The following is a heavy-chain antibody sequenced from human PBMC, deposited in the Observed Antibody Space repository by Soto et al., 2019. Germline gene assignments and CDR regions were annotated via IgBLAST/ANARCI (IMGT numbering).Heavy chain of an antibody. CDR3: STSAYDTNGYYRFDP. J-gene: IGHJ5*01. CDR1: GGSFSGHS. V-gene: IGHV4-34*01. D-gene: IGHD3-22*01. CDR2: INHSGRV. Sequence: SETLSLTCAVSGGSFSGHSWTWIRQPPGKGLEWIGDINHSGRVNYSPSLKSRVTISLDTSKNQFSLTLSAVTAADTAMYYCSTSAYDTNGYYRFDPWGQGTLVTVSS.